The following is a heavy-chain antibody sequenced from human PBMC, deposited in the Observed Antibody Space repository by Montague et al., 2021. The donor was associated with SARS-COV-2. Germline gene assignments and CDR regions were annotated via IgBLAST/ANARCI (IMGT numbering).Heavy chain of an antibody. D-gene: IGHD3-22*01. CDR2: INHRGST. Sequence: SETLSLTCAVYDGSFSDNSWTWIRQPPGKGLEWIGEINHRGSTNXNPSLKSRVTISVDTSKNQFSLKMTSVTAADTAVYYCARGRQHINMVVVVVTGGEYYFDFWGQGTLVAVSS. J-gene: IGHJ4*02. CDR1: DGSFSDNS. V-gene: IGHV4-34*01. CDR3: ARGRQHINMVVVVVTGGEYYFDF.